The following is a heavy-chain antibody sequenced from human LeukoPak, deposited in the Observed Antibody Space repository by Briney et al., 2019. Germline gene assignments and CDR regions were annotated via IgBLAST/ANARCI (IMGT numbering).Heavy chain of an antibody. D-gene: IGHD3-10*01. J-gene: IGHJ3*02. Sequence: PGGSLRLSCAASGFSVSNNYISWVRQAPGKGLEWVSLIYSGGNTYYADSLKDRFTISRDTSMDTVFLQIASLRAGDTAVYYCARESRSYYFGSGTDDAFDIWGQGTMVTVSS. CDR1: GFSVSNNY. CDR3: ARESRSYYFGSGTDDAFDI. V-gene: IGHV3-66*01. CDR2: IYSGGNT.